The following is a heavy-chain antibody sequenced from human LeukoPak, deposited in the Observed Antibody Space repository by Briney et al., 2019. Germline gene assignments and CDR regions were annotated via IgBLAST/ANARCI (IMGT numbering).Heavy chain of an antibody. V-gene: IGHV1-2*04. CDR3: ARHSSRLWFGEWVRGAFDI. J-gene: IGHJ3*02. D-gene: IGHD3-10*01. CDR2: INPNSGGT. CDR1: GYTFTGYY. Sequence: ASVKVSCKASGYTFTGYYMHWVRQAPGQGLEWIGWINPNSGGTNYAQKFQGWVTMTRDTSTSTAYMELSRLRSDDTAVYYCARHSSRLWFGEWVRGAFDIWGQGTMVTVSS.